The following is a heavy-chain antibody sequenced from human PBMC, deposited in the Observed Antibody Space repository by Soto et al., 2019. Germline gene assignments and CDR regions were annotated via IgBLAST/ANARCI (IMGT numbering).Heavy chain of an antibody. Sequence: QVQLVQSGAEVKKPGASVKVSCKASGYTFTSYAMHWVRQAPGQRLEWMGWINAGNGNTKYSQKFQGRVTITRDTSASPAYMELSSLRSEDTAVYYCASSSSGWYGLPYYWGQGTLVTVSS. CDR2: INAGNGNT. CDR1: GYTFTSYA. V-gene: IGHV1-3*01. D-gene: IGHD6-19*01. J-gene: IGHJ4*02. CDR3: ASSSSGWYGLPYY.